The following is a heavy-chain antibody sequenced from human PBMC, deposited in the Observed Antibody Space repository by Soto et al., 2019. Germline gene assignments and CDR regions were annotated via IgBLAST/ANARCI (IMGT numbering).Heavy chain of an antibody. D-gene: IGHD6-13*01. V-gene: IGHV1-8*01. CDR1: GYTFTSYD. J-gene: IGHJ4*02. CDR2: KNPNSGNT. CDR3: AXGSSSSWYVFSPYYFDY. Sequence: ASVKVSCKASGYTFTSYDINWVRQATGQGLEWMGWKNPNSGNTGYAQKFQGRVTMTRNTSISTAYMELSSLRSEDTAVYYCAXGSSSSWYVFSPYYFDYWGQGTLVTVSS.